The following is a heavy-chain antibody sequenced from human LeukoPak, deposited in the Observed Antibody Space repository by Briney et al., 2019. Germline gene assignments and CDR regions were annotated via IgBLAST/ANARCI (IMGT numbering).Heavy chain of an antibody. D-gene: IGHD3-22*01. CDR3: ARDRGDYYDTLSAGYFQH. V-gene: IGHV1-69*05. Sequence: VASVKVSCKASGGTFSSYAISWVRRAPGQGLEWMGGIIPIFGTANYAQKFQGRVTITTDESTSTAYMELSSLRSEDTAVYYCARDRGDYYDTLSAGYFQHWGQGTLVTVSS. J-gene: IGHJ1*01. CDR2: IIPIFGTA. CDR1: GGTFSSYA.